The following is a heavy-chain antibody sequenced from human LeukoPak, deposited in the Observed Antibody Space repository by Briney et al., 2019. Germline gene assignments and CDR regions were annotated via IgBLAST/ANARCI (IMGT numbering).Heavy chain of an antibody. D-gene: IGHD3-9*01. CDR2: IYYSGST. CDR3: ARHAGYDILTGYYSGDY. V-gene: IGHV4-39*01. J-gene: IGHJ4*02. CDR1: GGSSSSSYY. Sequence: SETLSLTCTVSGGSSSSSYYWGWIRQPPGKGLEWIGSIYYSGSTYYNPSLKSRVTISVDTSKNQFSLKLSSVTAADTAVYYCARHAGYDILTGYYSGDYWGQGTLVTVSS.